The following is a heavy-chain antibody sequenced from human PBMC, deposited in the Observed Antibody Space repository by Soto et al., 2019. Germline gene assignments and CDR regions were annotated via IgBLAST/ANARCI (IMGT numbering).Heavy chain of an antibody. CDR3: ARMYSSGSGWFHP. D-gene: IGHD6-19*01. Sequence: LSLTCSVSGYSITAGGYYWSWIRHHPGKGLEWIGSFYSSGSIIYNPSLRSRVSISGDTSSNQFSMSLTSVTAADTARYYCARMYSSGSGWFHPWGQGTLVTVSS. CDR1: GYSITAGGYY. CDR2: FYSSGSI. J-gene: IGHJ5*02. V-gene: IGHV4-31*03.